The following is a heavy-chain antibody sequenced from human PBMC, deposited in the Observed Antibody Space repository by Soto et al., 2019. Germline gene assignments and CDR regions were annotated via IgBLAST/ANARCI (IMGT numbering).Heavy chain of an antibody. D-gene: IGHD3-3*01. CDR1: GYPVTAYY. CDR3: ARGGGAGVGGADAFDM. Sequence: VQSGAVVKKPGASVTVSCSASGYPVTAYYMHWVRQAPGRGLEWMGGINSATGAANYTQTFQDRVTMTRDTSTRTGFMELSGRKSEDTAVFYCARGGGAGVGGADAFDMWGQGTLVTVSS. J-gene: IGHJ3*02. CDR2: INSATGAA. V-gene: IGHV1-2*02.